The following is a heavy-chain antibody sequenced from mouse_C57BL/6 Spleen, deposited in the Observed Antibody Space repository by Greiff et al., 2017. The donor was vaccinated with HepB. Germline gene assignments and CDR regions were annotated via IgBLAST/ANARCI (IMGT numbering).Heavy chain of an antibody. CDR1: GFNIKDDY. J-gene: IGHJ4*01. V-gene: IGHV14-4*01. CDR2: IDPENGDT. D-gene: IGHD1-1*01. Sequence: EVQLQQSGAELVRPGASVKLSCTASGFNIKDDYMHWVKQRPEQGLEWIGWIDPENGDTEYASKFQGKATITADTSSNTAYLQLSSLTSEDTAVYYCTTPLRSGAMDYWGQGTSVTVSS. CDR3: TTPLRSGAMDY.